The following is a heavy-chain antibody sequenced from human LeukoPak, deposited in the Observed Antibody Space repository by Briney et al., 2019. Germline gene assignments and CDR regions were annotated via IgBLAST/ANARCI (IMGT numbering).Heavy chain of an antibody. CDR1: GFTVSSNY. V-gene: IGHV3-53*01. D-gene: IGHD3-22*01. CDR3: ASAEVPYYYDSSGLIFPPDY. Sequence: GGSLRLSCAASGFTVSSNYVSWVRQAPGKGLEWVSVIYSGGSTYYADSVKGRFTISRDNSKNTLYLQMNSLRAEDTAVYYCASAEVPYYYDSSGLIFPPDYWGQGTLVTVSS. CDR2: IYSGGST. J-gene: IGHJ4*02.